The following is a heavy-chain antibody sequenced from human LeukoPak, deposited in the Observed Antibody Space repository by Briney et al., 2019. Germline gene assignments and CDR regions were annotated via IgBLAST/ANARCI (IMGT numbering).Heavy chain of an antibody. CDR3: ARDSETYDSSGYLDY. D-gene: IGHD3-22*01. V-gene: IGHV1-24*01. CDR2: FDPEDGET. J-gene: IGHJ4*02. CDR1: GYTLTELS. Sequence: ASVKVSCKVSGYTLTELSMHWVRQAPGKGLEWMGGFDPEDGETIYAQKFQGSVTMTEDTSTDTAYMELSSLRSEDTAVYYCARDSETYDSSGYLDYWGQGTLVTVSS.